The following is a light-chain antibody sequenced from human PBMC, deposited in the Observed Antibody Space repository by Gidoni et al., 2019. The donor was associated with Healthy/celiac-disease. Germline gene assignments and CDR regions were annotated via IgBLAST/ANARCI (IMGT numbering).Light chain of an antibody. Sequence: DIVMTQSPDSLAVSLGERATINCKSSQSVLYSSNNKNYLAWYQQKPGQPPKLLIYWASTRESGVPDRFSGSGSGTDFTLPISSLQAEDVAVYYCQQYYSTPPTFGGGTKVENK. CDR3: QQYYSTPPT. V-gene: IGKV4-1*01. CDR2: WAS. CDR1: QSVLYSSNNKNY. J-gene: IGKJ4*01.